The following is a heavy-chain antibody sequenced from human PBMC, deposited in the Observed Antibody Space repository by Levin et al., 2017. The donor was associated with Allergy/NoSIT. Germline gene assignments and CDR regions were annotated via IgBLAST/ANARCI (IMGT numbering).Heavy chain of an antibody. D-gene: IGHD2-15*01. CDR2: IYSGGST. CDR3: GRERPGPVVDAFDI. V-gene: IGHV3-53*01. J-gene: IGHJ3*02. Sequence: GESLKISCAASGFTVSSNYMNWVRQAPGKGLEWVSVIYSGGSTYYADSVRGRFTISRDNSKNTVYLQMNSLRAEDTAVYYCGRERPGPVVDAFDIWGQGTMVTVSS. CDR1: GFTVSSNY.